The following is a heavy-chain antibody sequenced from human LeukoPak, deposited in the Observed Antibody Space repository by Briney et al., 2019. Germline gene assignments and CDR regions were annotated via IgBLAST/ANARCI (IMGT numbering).Heavy chain of an antibody. D-gene: IGHD6-13*01. J-gene: IGHJ3*02. CDR3: ASRPLLSSAAAESPGAFDI. CDR1: AYSSTSYC. Sequence: GESLKISCKGSAYSSTSYCIGCVRQMPAKGLEWMGIIFPGDSDTRYSPSFQSQVTISADKSISTAYLQWSSLKASDTAMYYCASRPLLSSAAAESPGAFDIWGQGTMVTVSS. V-gene: IGHV5-51*01. CDR2: IFPGDSDT.